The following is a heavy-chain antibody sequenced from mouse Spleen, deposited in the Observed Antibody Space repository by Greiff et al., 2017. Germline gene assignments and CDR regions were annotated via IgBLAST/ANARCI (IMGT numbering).Heavy chain of an antibody. CDR3: ARHKEGSSGYDY. J-gene: IGHJ2*01. CDR2: ISSGGST. CDR1: GFTFSSYA. Sequence: DVQLQESGGGLVKPGGSLELSCAASGFTFSSYAMSWVRQTPEKRLEWVASISSGGSTYYPDSVKGRFTISRDNARNILYLQMSSLRSEDTAMYYCARHKEGSSGYDYWGQGTTLTVSS. D-gene: IGHD3-1*01. V-gene: IGHV5-6-5*01.